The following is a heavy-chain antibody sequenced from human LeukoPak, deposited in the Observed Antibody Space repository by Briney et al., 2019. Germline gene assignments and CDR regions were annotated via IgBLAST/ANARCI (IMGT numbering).Heavy chain of an antibody. V-gene: IGHV1-69*05. CDR3: ARPRMVPAATEDFYFDY. Sequence: SVKVSCKASGGTFSSYAISWVRQAPGQGLEWMGRIIPIFGTANYAQKFQGRVAITTDESTSTAYMELSSLRSEDTAVYYCARPRMVPAATEDFYFDYWGQGTLVTVSS. J-gene: IGHJ4*02. CDR2: IIPIFGTA. D-gene: IGHD2-2*01. CDR1: GGTFSSYA.